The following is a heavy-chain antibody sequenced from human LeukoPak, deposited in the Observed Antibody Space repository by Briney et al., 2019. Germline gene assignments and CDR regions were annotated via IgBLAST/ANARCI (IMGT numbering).Heavy chain of an antibody. D-gene: IGHD1-26*01. CDR3: ERSGYSGSSQFDY. Sequence: ASLKVSCEASGYTVTNFAMHWVRQAPGQRLEWMGWINAGNGNRKYSQKDKGRVTITRDTTESTAYTELNSMRSEDTAVFYCERSGYSGSSQFDYWGQGTLVTVSS. CDR1: GYTVTNFA. CDR2: INAGNGNR. V-gene: IGHV1-3*01. J-gene: IGHJ4*02.